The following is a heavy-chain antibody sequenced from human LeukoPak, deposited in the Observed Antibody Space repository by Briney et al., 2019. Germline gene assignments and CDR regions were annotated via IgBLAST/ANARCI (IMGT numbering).Heavy chain of an antibody. CDR1: GYTFTAFY. Sequence: ASVEVSCKASGYTFTAFYLHWVRQAPGQGLEWMGRIYPSSGVTKYAQKFQGRITMTRDTSISTAYMELSGLRSDDTAVYYCGRDSVRSYDLWSAYYLGDKYYPMDVWGQGTTVTVSS. V-gene: IGHV1-2*06. CDR3: GRDSVRSYDLWSAYYLGDKYYPMDV. D-gene: IGHD3-3*01. J-gene: IGHJ6*02. CDR2: IYPSSGVT.